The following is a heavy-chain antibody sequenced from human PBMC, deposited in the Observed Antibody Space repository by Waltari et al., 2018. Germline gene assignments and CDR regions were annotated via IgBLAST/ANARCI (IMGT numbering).Heavy chain of an antibody. Sequence: QVQLVQSGAEVKKPGASVKVSCKASGYTFTSYGISWVRQAPGQGLEWMGWISAYNGNTNYAQKLQGRVTMTTDTSTSTAYMELRGLRSDDTAVYYCARGPTIFGVVTYYWYFDLWGRGTLVTVSS. J-gene: IGHJ2*01. D-gene: IGHD3-3*01. CDR3: ARGPTIFGVVTYYWYFDL. CDR1: GYTFTSYG. V-gene: IGHV1-18*01. CDR2: ISAYNGNT.